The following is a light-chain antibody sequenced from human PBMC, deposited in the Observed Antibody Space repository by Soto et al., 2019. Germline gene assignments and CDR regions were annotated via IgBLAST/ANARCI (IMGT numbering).Light chain of an antibody. V-gene: IGKV3-15*01. J-gene: IGKJ1*01. CDR3: QHYNNWPPWT. Sequence: EIVMTQSPATLSVSPGERATLSCRASQSLRTDLAWYQQKPGQAPRLLIYGASTRVTGIPARFSGRGSGTEFTLTISSLQSEDFAVYYCQHYNNWPPWTLGQGTKVDI. CDR2: GAS. CDR1: QSLRTD.